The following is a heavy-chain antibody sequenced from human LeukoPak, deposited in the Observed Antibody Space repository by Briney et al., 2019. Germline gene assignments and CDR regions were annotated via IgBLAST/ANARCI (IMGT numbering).Heavy chain of an antibody. D-gene: IGHD3-9*01. Sequence: GGSLRLSCAASGFTFSGSAMHWVRQASGKGLEWVGRIRSKANSYATAYAASVKGRFTISRDDSKSTAYLQMNSLKTEDTAVYYCTRHYDILTGYYGGAFDIWGQGTMVTVSS. J-gene: IGHJ3*02. CDR3: TRHYDILTGYYGGAFDI. CDR1: GFTFSGSA. CDR2: IRSKANSYAT. V-gene: IGHV3-73*01.